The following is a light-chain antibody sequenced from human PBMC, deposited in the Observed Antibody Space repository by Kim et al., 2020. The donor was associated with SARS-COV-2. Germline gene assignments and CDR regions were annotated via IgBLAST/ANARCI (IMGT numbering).Light chain of an antibody. CDR1: SRDVGGYTY. J-gene: IGLJ1*01. CDR3: SSYTSSSTP. Sequence: PGQSITISFTGTSRDVGGYTYVSWYQHHPCNALTLMIYDGSNRPSGVFTRFSGSKSSNTAFLTISGLQDDDEADYYCSSYTSSSTPFGTGTKVTVL. CDR2: DGS. V-gene: IGLV2-14*03.